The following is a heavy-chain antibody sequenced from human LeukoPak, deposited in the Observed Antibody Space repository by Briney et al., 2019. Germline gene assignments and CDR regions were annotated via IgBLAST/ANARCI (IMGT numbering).Heavy chain of an antibody. CDR1: GFTFSSYN. J-gene: IGHJ5*02. CDR2: ISTSSSYI. V-gene: IGHV3-21*01. Sequence: GGSLRLSCAASGFTFSSYNMNWVRQAPGKGLEWVSSISTSSSYIYYADSVKGRFTISRDNAKNSLYLQMNSLRAEDTAVYYCARGGVITIFGVVNNWFDPWGQGTLVTVSS. D-gene: IGHD3-3*01. CDR3: ARGGVITIFGVVNNWFDP.